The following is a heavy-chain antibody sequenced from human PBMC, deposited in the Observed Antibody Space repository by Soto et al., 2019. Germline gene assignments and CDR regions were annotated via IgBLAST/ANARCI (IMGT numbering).Heavy chain of an antibody. CDR2: IVVGSGNT. D-gene: IGHD6-19*01. J-gene: IGHJ4*02. CDR1: GFTFTSSA. V-gene: IGHV1-58*01. Sequence: SVKVSCKASGFTFTSSAVQWVRQAHGQRLEWIGWIVVGSGNTNYAQKFQERVTITRDMSTSTAYMELSSLRSEDTAVYYCAADPPGAVAGKFDYWGQGTLVTVSS. CDR3: AADPPGAVAGKFDY.